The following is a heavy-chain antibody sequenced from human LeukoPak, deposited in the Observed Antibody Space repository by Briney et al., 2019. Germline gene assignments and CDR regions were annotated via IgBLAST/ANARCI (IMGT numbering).Heavy chain of an antibody. D-gene: IGHD1-1*01. Sequence: ASVKVSCKASGYTFTSYDINWVRQATGQGLEWMGWMNPNSGNTGYAQKFQGRVTMTRNTSISTAYMELSSLRSEDTAVYYCARDPAGTGWFDPWGQGTLVTVSS. CDR2: MNPNSGNT. CDR3: ARDPAGTGWFDP. J-gene: IGHJ5*02. CDR1: GYTFTSYD. V-gene: IGHV1-8*01.